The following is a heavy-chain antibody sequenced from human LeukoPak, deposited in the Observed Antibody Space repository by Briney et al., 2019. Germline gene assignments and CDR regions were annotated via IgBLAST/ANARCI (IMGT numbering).Heavy chain of an antibody. Sequence: PGGSLRLSCAASGFTFSSYSFTWVRQTPGKGLEWVSTITSDTGPTYYTDSVKGRFTVSRDSSKNTLYLQMNSLRADDTAIYFCARRMTAASKCFDYWGQGTLVTVSS. CDR3: ARRMTAASKCFDY. J-gene: IGHJ4*02. CDR1: GFTFSSYS. D-gene: IGHD2/OR15-2a*01. CDR2: ITSDTGPT. V-gene: IGHV3-23*01.